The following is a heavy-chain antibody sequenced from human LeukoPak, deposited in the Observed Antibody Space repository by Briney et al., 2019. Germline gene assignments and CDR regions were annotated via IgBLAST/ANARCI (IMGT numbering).Heavy chain of an antibody. CDR1: GYTFTGYY. Sequence: ASVKVSCKASGYTFTGYYMHWVRQAPGQGLEWMGWINPNSGGTNYAQKFQGRVTMTRDTSISTAYMELSRLRSDDTAVYYCARVTYDFWSGYTTDWFDPWGQGTLVTVSS. J-gene: IGHJ5*02. CDR3: ARVTYDFWSGYTTDWFDP. V-gene: IGHV1-2*02. CDR2: INPNSGGT. D-gene: IGHD3-3*01.